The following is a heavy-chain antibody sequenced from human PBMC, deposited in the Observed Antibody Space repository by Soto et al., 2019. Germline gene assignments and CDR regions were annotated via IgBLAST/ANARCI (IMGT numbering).Heavy chain of an antibody. J-gene: IGHJ4*02. Sequence: VASVKVSCKASGGTFSSYAISWVRQAPGQGLEWMGGIIPIFGTANYAQKFQGRVTITAGESTSTAYMELSSLRSEDTAVYYCAFYGDYGVGYWGQGTLVTVSS. CDR1: GGTFSSYA. CDR3: AFYGDYGVGY. V-gene: IGHV1-69*13. CDR2: IIPIFGTA. D-gene: IGHD4-17*01.